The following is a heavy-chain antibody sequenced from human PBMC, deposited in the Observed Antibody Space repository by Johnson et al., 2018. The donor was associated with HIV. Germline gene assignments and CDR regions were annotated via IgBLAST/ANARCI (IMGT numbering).Heavy chain of an antibody. CDR3: ARASDAFDI. CDR1: GFTFDDYG. J-gene: IGHJ3*02. D-gene: IGHD6-6*01. CDR2: IWSDGSNK. Sequence: QMQLVESGGGLVQPGGSLRLSCAASGFTFDDYGMNWVRQAPGKGLEWVAVIWSDGSNKHYADSVKGRFTISRDNSKNTLYLQMNSLRAEDTAVYYCARASDAFDIWGQGTMVTVSS. V-gene: IGHV3-33*08.